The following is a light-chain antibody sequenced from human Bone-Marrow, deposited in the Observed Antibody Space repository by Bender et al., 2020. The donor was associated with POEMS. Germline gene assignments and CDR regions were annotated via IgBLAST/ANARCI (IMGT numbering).Light chain of an antibody. V-gene: IGLV1-44*01. CDR1: SSNIGTNP. CDR2: NND. J-gene: IGLJ3*02. CDR3: AAWEDSLNGWV. Sequence: QSVLTQPPSASGTPGQRVTISCSGSSSNIGTNPVNWYQQLPGTAPKLVIYNNDQRPSGVPERIYGSKSDTSATLTISGLRPEDEADYYCAAWEDSLNGWVFGGGTKLTVL.